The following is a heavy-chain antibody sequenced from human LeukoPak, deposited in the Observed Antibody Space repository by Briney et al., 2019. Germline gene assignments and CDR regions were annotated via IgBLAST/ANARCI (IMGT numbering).Heavy chain of an antibody. CDR2: IIPIFGTT. D-gene: IGHD3-3*01. J-gene: IGHJ4*02. CDR1: GYPFTSYD. Sequence: SVKVSCKASGYPFTSYDINWVRQAPGQGLEWMGGIIPIFGTTNYAQKFQGRVTITADESTSTAYMELSSLRSEDTAVYYCARDRGSGYYIGYFDYWGQGTLVTVSS. V-gene: IGHV1-69*13. CDR3: ARDRGSGYYIGYFDY.